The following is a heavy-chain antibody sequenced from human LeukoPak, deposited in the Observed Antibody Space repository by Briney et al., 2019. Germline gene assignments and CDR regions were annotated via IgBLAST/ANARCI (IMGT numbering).Heavy chain of an antibody. D-gene: IGHD6-19*01. J-gene: IGHJ4*02. CDR2: ISGSGDST. CDR1: GFIFSSYA. V-gene: IGHV3-23*01. CDR3: AILIAVAGPATFY. Sequence: PGGSLRLSCAASGFIFSSYAMSWVRQAPGKGLQWVSSISGSGDSTYYADSVKGRFTISRDNSNNTLYLQMNSLRAEDTAVYYCAILIAVAGPATFYWGQGTLVTVSS.